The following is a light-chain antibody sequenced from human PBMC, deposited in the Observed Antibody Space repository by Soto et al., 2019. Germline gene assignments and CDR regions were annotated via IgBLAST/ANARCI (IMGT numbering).Light chain of an antibody. V-gene: IGKV3-20*01. Sequence: IVLTQSPGALSFSRVERATLSCRASQSVNSNYLSWYQQKRGQAPRLLIYGASSRATGIPDRFSGSVSGTNFTLTISRLEPEDFAVYYCQESPRTFGQGTKVDI. CDR2: GAS. CDR3: QESPRT. J-gene: IGKJ1*01. CDR1: QSVNSNY.